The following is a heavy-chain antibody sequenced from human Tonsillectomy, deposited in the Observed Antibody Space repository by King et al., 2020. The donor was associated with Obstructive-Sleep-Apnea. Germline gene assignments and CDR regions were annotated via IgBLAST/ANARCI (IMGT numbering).Heavy chain of an antibody. Sequence: VQLVESGAEVKKPGASVKVSCKASGYSFSIYGITWVRQAPGQGLEWMGWISGYNGNTNYAQKLQGRVTMTTDTSTSTAYMELRSLRSDDTAVYYCARSLATVTTAPFDYWGQGTLVTVSS. CDR3: ARSLATVTTAPFDY. J-gene: IGHJ4*02. CDR2: ISGYNGNT. V-gene: IGHV1-18*01. D-gene: IGHD4-17*01. CDR1: GYSFSIYG.